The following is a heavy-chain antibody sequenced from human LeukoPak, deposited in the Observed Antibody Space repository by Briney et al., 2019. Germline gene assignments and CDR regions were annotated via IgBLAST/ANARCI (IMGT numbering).Heavy chain of an antibody. CDR3: ARDKVAMTTDHNWFDP. Sequence: GGSLRLSCAAPGFTFSTYGMHWVRQAPGKGLEWVAVISYDGSNKYYADSVKGQFTISRDNAKNSLYLQMNSLRAEDTAVYYCARDKVAMTTDHNWFDPWGQGTLVTVSS. CDR1: GFTFSTYG. J-gene: IGHJ5*02. CDR2: ISYDGSNK. V-gene: IGHV3-30*03. D-gene: IGHD5-12*01.